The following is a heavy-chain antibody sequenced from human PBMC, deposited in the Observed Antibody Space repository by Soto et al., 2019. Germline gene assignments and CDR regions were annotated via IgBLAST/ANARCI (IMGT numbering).Heavy chain of an antibody. Sequence: QVQLVQSGSEVKKPGASVKVSCKASGYTFTSYGISWVRQAPGQGLEWMGWISAYNGNTNDAQKLQGRVTMTTDTSTSTAYMELRSLRSDDTAVYSCATYYYGSGSQDYYGMDVWGQGTTVTVSS. J-gene: IGHJ6*02. V-gene: IGHV1-18*01. CDR1: GYTFTSYG. CDR3: ATYYYGSGSQDYYGMDV. D-gene: IGHD3-10*01. CDR2: ISAYNGNT.